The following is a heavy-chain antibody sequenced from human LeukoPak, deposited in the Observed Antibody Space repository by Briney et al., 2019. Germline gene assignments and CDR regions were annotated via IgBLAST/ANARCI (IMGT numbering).Heavy chain of an antibody. CDR1: GFTFGDFG. Sequence: KPGGSLRLSCAASGFTFGDFGMNWVGQAPGKGLERVSSLSSSSAYIFYADSVKGRFTISRDSAKNSLYLQMNSLRAEDTAVYYCARDRQSYGYIDAFDIWGQGTLVTVSS. V-gene: IGHV3-21*01. CDR3: ARDRQSYGYIDAFDI. J-gene: IGHJ3*02. CDR2: LSSSSAYI. D-gene: IGHD5-18*01.